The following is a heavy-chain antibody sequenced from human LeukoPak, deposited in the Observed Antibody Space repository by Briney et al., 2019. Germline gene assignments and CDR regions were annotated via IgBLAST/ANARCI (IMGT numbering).Heavy chain of an antibody. V-gene: IGHV1-8*03. Sequence: ASAKVSCKASGYTFTSYDINWVRQATGQGLEWMGWMNPNSGNTGYAQKFQGRVTITRNTSISTAYMELSSLRSEDTAVYYCARALQDYYYYYMDVWGKGTTVTVSS. CDR1: GYTFTSYD. CDR2: MNPNSGNT. D-gene: IGHD3-16*02. CDR3: ARALQDYYYYYMDV. J-gene: IGHJ6*03.